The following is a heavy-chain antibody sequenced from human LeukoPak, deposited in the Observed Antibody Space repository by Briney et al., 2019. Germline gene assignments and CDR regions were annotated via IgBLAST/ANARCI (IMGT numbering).Heavy chain of an antibody. CDR1: GFTFDDYG. Sequence: PGGSLRLSCAASGFTFDDYGMSWVRQAPGKGLEWVSGINWNGGSTGYAESVKGRFTISRENAKNSLYLQMNSLRAEDTALYYCARDEAYYYDSSGYPTAAYYFDYWGQGTPVTVSS. V-gene: IGHV3-20*04. CDR3: ARDEAYYYDSSGYPTAAYYFDY. CDR2: INWNGGST. J-gene: IGHJ4*02. D-gene: IGHD3-22*01.